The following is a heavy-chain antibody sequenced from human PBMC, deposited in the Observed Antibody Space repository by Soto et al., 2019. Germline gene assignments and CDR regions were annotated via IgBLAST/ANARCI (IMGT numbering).Heavy chain of an antibody. CDR3: ARGWVDEAFDI. D-gene: IGHD2-15*01. CDR2: FIPRIDKI. CDR1: GGTLISFT. V-gene: IGHV1-69*18. Sequence: QVQLVQSGPEVKKPGSSVTVSCTASGGTLISFTIYWVRRAPGQGFEWMGSFIPRIDKINYSQKFQDRVTLTADESSNTAYMELSSLTSDDAAVYYCARGWVDEAFDIWGQGTLVTISS. J-gene: IGHJ3*02.